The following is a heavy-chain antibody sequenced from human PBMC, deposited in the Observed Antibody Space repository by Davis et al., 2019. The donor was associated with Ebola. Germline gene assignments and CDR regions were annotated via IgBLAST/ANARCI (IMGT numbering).Heavy chain of an antibody. J-gene: IGHJ3*02. CDR1: GFTFSSYW. CDR2: IKSDGSST. Sequence: HTGGSLRLSCAASGFTFSSYWMHWVRQAPGKGLVWVSHIKSDGSSTNYADSVKGRFTISRDNAKNTLHLQMNSLRPEDTAVYYCTREISGYYYDSMPIPYRAFDIWGRAAKVTVSS. V-gene: IGHV3-74*01. D-gene: IGHD3-22*01. CDR3: TREISGYYYDSMPIPYRAFDI.